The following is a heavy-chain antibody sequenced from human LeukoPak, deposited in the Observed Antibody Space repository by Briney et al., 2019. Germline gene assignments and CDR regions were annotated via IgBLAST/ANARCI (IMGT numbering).Heavy chain of an antibody. CDR1: GGSMSSYY. CDR3: ARAPYSSTWYLEYFDF. CDR2: IYYSGTT. J-gene: IGHJ4*02. V-gene: IGHV4-59*01. D-gene: IGHD6-13*01. Sequence: SETLSLTCTVSGGSMSSYYWTWIRQPPGKGLESVGYIYYSGTTKSYPSLKSRVTISLDTSKNQFSLELSSVTAADTAVYYCARAPYSSTWYLEYFDFWGEGTLVTVSS.